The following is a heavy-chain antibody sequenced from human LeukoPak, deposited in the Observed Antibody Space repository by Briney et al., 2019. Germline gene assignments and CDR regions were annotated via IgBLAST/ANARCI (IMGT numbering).Heavy chain of an antibody. CDR3: ARDRGYSSGWYEWRQDYYYYYYMDV. Sequence: ASVKVSCKASDYTFTSYGISWVRQAPGQGLEWMGWISAYNGNTNYAQNLQGRVTMPTETPTSTAPTEQRSLRSDDTAVYYCARDRGYSSGWYEWRQDYYYYYYMDVWGKGTTVTVSS. CDR2: ISAYNGNT. D-gene: IGHD6-19*01. V-gene: IGHV1-18*01. J-gene: IGHJ6*03. CDR1: DYTFTSYG.